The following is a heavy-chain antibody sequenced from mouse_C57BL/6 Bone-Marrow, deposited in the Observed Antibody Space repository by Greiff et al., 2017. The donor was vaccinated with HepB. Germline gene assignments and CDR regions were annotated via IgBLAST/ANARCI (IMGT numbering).Heavy chain of an antibody. J-gene: IGHJ2*01. V-gene: IGHV14-4*01. CDR3: TPYYYGSSADY. D-gene: IGHD1-1*01. CDR1: GFNIKDDY. Sequence: VQLQQSGAELVRPGASVKLSCTASGFNIKDDYMHWVKQRPEQGLEWIGWIDPENGDTEYASKFQGKATITAATSSNTAYLQRSSLTSEDTAVYYCTPYYYGSSADYWGQGTTLTVSS. CDR2: IDPENGDT.